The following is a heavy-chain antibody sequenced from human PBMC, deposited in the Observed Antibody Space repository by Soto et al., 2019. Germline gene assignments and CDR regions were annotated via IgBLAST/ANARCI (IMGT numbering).Heavy chain of an antibody. CDR1: GFTFSSYT. CDR2: ISSSSYI. D-gene: IGHD6-13*01. Sequence: PGGSLRLSCAASGFTFSSYTMIWVRQAPGKGLEWVSSISSSSYIYYADSVKGRFTISRDNSKNTLYLQMNSLRAEDTAVYYCAYSSTPFDYWGQGTLVTVSS. CDR3: AYSSTPFDY. J-gene: IGHJ4*02. V-gene: IGHV3-21*04.